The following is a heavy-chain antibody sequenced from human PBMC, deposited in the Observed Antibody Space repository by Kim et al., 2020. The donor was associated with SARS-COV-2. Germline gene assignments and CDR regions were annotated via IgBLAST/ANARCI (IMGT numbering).Heavy chain of an antibody. Sequence: ASVKVSCKASGYTFTSYGISWVRQAPGQGLEWMGWISAYNGNTNYAQKLQGRVTMTTDTSTSTAYMELRSLRSDDTAVYYCARGTPYYDILTGYLDDDSFDYWGQGTLVTVSS. CDR1: GYTFTSYG. CDR2: ISAYNGNT. J-gene: IGHJ4*02. CDR3: ARGTPYYDILTGYLDDDSFDY. D-gene: IGHD3-9*01. V-gene: IGHV1-18*04.